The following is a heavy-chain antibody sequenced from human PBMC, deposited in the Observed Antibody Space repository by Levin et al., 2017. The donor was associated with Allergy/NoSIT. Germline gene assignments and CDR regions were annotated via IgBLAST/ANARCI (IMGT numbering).Heavy chain of an antibody. CDR3: ARDRDFWSGYYTVPRAGAFDI. D-gene: IGHD3-3*01. Sequence: ASVKVSCKASGYTFTSYGISWVRQAPGQGLEWMGWISAYNGNTNYAQKLQGRVTMTTDTSTSTAYMELRSLRSDDTAVYYCARDRDFWSGYYTVPRAGAFDIWGQGTMVTVSS. CDR2: ISAYNGNT. J-gene: IGHJ3*02. CDR1: GYTFTSYG. V-gene: IGHV1-18*01.